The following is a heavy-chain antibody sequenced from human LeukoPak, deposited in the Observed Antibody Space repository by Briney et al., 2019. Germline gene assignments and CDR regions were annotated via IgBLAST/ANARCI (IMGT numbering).Heavy chain of an antibody. Sequence: ASVKVSCKASGYTFTNYGVSWVRQAPGQGLEWMGWISVYSGNTIYGPKFQGRVTMTTDTSTSTAYMELRSLRSDDTAVYYCAGAGGYSYGLPFDYWGQGTLVTVSS. CDR3: AGAGGYSYGLPFDY. CDR2: ISVYSGNT. D-gene: IGHD5-18*01. J-gene: IGHJ4*02. CDR1: GYTFTNYG. V-gene: IGHV1-18*01.